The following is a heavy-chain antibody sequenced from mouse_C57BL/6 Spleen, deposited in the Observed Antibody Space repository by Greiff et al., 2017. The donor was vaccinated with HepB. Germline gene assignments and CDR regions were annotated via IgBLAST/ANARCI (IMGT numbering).Heavy chain of an antibody. V-gene: IGHV14-2*01. D-gene: IGHD1-1*01. CDR1: GFNIKDYY. Sequence: VQLQQSGAELVKPGASVKLSCTASGFNIKDYYMHWVKQRTEQALEWIGSIDHEDGETKYDPKFQGKATITAEASSNTAYLQLSSLTSEDTAVYYCASGATVVATDWGQGTLVTVSA. J-gene: IGHJ3*01. CDR3: ASGATVVATD. CDR2: IDHEDGET.